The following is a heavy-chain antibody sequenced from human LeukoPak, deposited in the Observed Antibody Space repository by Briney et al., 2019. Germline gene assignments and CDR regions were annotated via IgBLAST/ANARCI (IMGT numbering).Heavy chain of an antibody. Sequence: SVKVSCKASGGTFSSYAISWVRQAPGQGLEWMGRIIPILGIANYAQKFQGRVTITADKSTSTAYMELSSLRSEDTAVYYCARGGVTTHGGYYYYYGMDVWGQGTTVTVSS. CDR1: GGTFSSYA. CDR2: IIPILGIA. CDR3: ARGGVTTHGGYYYYYGMDV. V-gene: IGHV1-69*04. D-gene: IGHD4-17*01. J-gene: IGHJ6*02.